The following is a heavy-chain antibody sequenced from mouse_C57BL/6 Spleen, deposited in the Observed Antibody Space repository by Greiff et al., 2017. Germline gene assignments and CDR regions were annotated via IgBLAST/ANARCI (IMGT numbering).Heavy chain of an antibody. CDR3: TTDSTMITTTVDY. D-gene: IGHD2-4*01. Sequence: VHVKQSGAELVRPGASVKLSCTASGFNIKDDYMHWVKQRPEQGLEWIGWIDPENGDTEYASKFQGKATITADTSSNTAYLQLSSLTSEDTAVYYCTTDSTMITTTVDYWGQGTTLTVSS. J-gene: IGHJ2*01. CDR2: IDPENGDT. CDR1: GFNIKDDY. V-gene: IGHV14-4*01.